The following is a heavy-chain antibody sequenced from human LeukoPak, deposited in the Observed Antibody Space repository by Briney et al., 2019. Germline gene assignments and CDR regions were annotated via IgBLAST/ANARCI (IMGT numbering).Heavy chain of an antibody. CDR3: ARDGGTAAADY. Sequence: FXXXAMNXVRQAPGQGLEWMGWINTDTGNPTYAQGFTGRFVFSLDTSVSTAYLQISSLKAEGTAVYYCARDGGTAAADYWGQGTLVTVSS. CDR1: FXXXA. D-gene: IGHD6-13*01. V-gene: IGHV7-4-1*02. J-gene: IGHJ4*02. CDR2: INTDTGNP.